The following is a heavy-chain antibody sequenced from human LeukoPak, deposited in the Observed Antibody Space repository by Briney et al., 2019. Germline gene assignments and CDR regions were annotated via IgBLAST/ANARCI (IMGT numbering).Heavy chain of an antibody. CDR3: AKGSGGSGSFYNHFDC. CDR1: GFTVSSNY. Sequence: QPGGSLRLSCAASGFTVSSNYMSWVRQAPGKGLEWVAVISSDGSNKYYADSVKGRFTISRDNSKNTLSLQMNSLRTEDTAVFYCAKGSGGSGSFYNHFDCWGQGTLVTVSS. D-gene: IGHD3-10*01. CDR2: ISSDGSNK. J-gene: IGHJ4*02. V-gene: IGHV3-30*18.